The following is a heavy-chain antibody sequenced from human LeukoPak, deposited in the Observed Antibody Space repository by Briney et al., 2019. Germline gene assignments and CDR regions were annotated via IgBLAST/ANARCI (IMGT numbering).Heavy chain of an antibody. D-gene: IGHD4-17*01. J-gene: IGHJ2*01. Sequence: ASVKVSCKASGYTFTSYAMHWVRQAPGQTLEWMGWINAGNGNTKYSQKFQGRVTITRDTSASTANMELSGLRSEDTAVYYCARDFGGGDYDWYFDLWGRGTLVTVSS. CDR1: GYTFTSYA. CDR3: ARDFGGGDYDWYFDL. CDR2: INAGNGNT. V-gene: IGHV1-3*01.